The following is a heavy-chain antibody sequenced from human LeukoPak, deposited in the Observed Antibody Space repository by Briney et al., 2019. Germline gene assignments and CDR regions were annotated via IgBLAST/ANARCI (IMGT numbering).Heavy chain of an antibody. Sequence: SETLSLTCSVSGVSMSSYYWSWLRQPPGKGLEWIGYVHYTGTTNYNASLKSRVTISLDTSKNQFSLRLSSVTAADTAVYYCASFLAHRSNDYWGQGTLVTVSS. V-gene: IGHV4-59*01. CDR2: VHYTGTT. J-gene: IGHJ4*02. CDR1: GVSMSSYY. D-gene: IGHD2/OR15-2a*01. CDR3: ASFLAHRSNDY.